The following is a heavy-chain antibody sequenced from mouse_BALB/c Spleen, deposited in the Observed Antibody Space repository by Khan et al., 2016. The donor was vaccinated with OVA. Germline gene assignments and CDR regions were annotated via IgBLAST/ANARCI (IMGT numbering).Heavy chain of an antibody. CDR2: INSGGYYT. CDR1: GFTFSTYG. V-gene: IGHV5-6*01. Sequence: EVELVESGEDLMKPGGSLKLSCAASGFTFSTYGMSWVRQTPDKSLEWVATINSGGYYTYSPDSVQGRFTVSRNNARNTLYLQMSSLKSEDTAMYYCASHLTGSFAYWGQGTLVTVSA. CDR3: ASHLTGSFAY. J-gene: IGHJ3*01. D-gene: IGHD4-1*01.